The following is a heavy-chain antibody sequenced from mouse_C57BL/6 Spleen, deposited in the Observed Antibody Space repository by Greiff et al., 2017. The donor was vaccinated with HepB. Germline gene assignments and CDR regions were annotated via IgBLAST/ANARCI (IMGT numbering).Heavy chain of an antibody. CDR2: ISNLAYSI. J-gene: IGHJ4*01. Sequence: EVQLQESGGGLVQPGGSLKLSCAASGFTFSDYGMAWVRQAPRKGPEWVAFISNLAYSIYYADTVTGRFTISRENAKNTLYLEMSSLRSEDTAMYYCARHSPYYGSSYGGAMDYWGQGTSVTVSS. CDR1: GFTFSDYG. CDR3: ARHSPYYGSSYGGAMDY. V-gene: IGHV5-15*01. D-gene: IGHD1-1*01.